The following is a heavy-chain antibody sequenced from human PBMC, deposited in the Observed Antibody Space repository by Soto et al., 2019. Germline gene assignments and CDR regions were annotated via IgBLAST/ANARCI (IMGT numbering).Heavy chain of an antibody. V-gene: IGHV3-33*01. J-gene: IGHJ4*02. CDR3: ARGVGPDYYDREKPKKSSYFDY. CDR2: IWYDGSNK. D-gene: IGHD3-22*01. Sequence: PGGSLRLSYAASGFTFSSYGMHWVRQAPGKGLEWVAVIWYDGSNKYYADSVKGRFTISRDNSKNTLYLQMNSLRAEDTAVYYCARGVGPDYYDREKPKKSSYFDYWGQGTLVTVSS. CDR1: GFTFSSYG.